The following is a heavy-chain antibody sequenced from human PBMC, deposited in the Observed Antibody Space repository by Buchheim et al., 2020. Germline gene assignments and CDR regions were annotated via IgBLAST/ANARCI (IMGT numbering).Heavy chain of an antibody. Sequence: EVQLVESGGGLVQPGGSLRLSCAASGFTFSSYWMSWVRQAPGKGLEWVANIKQDGSEKYYVDSVKGRFTLSRDNAKNSLYLQMNSLRAEDTAVYYCARGSWYSSGWYGGPFDYWGQGTL. CDR3: ARGSWYSSGWYGGPFDY. D-gene: IGHD6-19*01. CDR2: IKQDGSEK. CDR1: GFTFSSYW. V-gene: IGHV3-7*01. J-gene: IGHJ4*02.